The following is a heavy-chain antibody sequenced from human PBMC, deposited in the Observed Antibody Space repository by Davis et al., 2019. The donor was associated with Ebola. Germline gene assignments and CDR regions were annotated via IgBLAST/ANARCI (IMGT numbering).Heavy chain of an antibody. J-gene: IGHJ4*02. CDR2: IYPFNGAT. Sequence: ASVKVSCKASGYTFTDYYLHWVRQAPGHGLEWMGRIYPFNGATNFADSFQGRVTMTTDTSITTAYMELSSLKSDDAAIYYCARPILPEVTHCGVDYWGQGTLVTVSS. CDR3: ARPILPEVTHCGVDY. D-gene: IGHD1-14*01. CDR1: GYTFTDYY. V-gene: IGHV1-2*06.